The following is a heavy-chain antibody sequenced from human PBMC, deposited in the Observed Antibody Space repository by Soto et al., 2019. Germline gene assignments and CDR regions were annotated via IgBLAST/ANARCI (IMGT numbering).Heavy chain of an antibody. CDR2: ISSSSKTT. V-gene: IGHV3-48*03. CDR3: ARDPEKYSGSDLGIDY. J-gene: IGHJ4*02. CDR1: GFTFTNYE. D-gene: IGHD5-12*01. Sequence: XGSLALSCAASGFTFTNYEMNWVRQAPGKGLEWISYISSSSKTTSYADSVKGRFTISRDNAKNSLYLQMNSLRAEDTAVYYCARDPEKYSGSDLGIDYWGQGTLVTVSS.